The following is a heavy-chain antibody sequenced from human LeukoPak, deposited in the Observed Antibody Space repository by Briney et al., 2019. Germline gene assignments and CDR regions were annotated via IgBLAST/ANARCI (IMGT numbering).Heavy chain of an antibody. CDR1: GFSLSTYW. CDR3: AREGDGYTDPFDY. V-gene: IGHV3-7*01. J-gene: IGHJ4*02. CDR2: IKPDGSEK. D-gene: IGHD5-24*01. Sequence: GGSLRLSCVVSGFSLSTYWMSWVRQAPGKGLEWVGNIKPDGSEKYYVDSVKGRFTFSRDNARNSLYLQMNSLRAEDTAVYYCAREGDGYTDPFDYWGQGTLVTVSS.